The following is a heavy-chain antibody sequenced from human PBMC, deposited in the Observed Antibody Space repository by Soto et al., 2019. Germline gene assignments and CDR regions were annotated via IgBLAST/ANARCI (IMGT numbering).Heavy chain of an antibody. CDR2: IKESGFA. D-gene: IGHD6-19*01. Sequence: SETLSLTCGAYNGSFSDYFWNWIRQPPGKGLEWIGEIKESGFATYNPSLKRRVTMSVDTANNQFSLKVTSVTAADTAVYYCVRGKSSGPLYYIDTWGQGTLVTVSS. J-gene: IGHJ4*02. CDR3: VRGKSSGPLYYIDT. CDR1: NGSFSDYF. V-gene: IGHV4-34*01.